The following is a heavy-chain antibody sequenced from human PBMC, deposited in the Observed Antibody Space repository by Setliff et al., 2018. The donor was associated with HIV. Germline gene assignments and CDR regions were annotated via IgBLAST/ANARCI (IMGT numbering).Heavy chain of an antibody. D-gene: IGHD6-6*01. Sequence: PGGSLRLSCAASGFTFSYYGMHWVRQGPGRGLEWVAVIWYDGSKKYYADSVKGRFTISRDNSKNTLYLQMNSLRAEDTAVYYCARDVKQLALNWFDPWGQGTLVTVSS. J-gene: IGHJ5*02. CDR1: GFTFSYYG. CDR2: IWYDGSKK. CDR3: ARDVKQLALNWFDP. V-gene: IGHV3-33*01.